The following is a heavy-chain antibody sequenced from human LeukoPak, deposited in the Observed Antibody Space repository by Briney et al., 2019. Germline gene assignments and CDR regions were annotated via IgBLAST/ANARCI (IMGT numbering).Heavy chain of an antibody. Sequence: ASVKVSCKASGYTFTSYGISWVRQAPGQGLEWMGRINPNSGGTNYAQKFQGRVTMTRDTSISTAYMELSRLRSDDTAVYYCARGLNYDYVWGSSGYFDYWGQGTLVTVSS. CDR3: ARGLNYDYVWGSSGYFDY. D-gene: IGHD3-16*01. CDR1: GYTFTSYG. V-gene: IGHV1-2*06. J-gene: IGHJ4*02. CDR2: INPNSGGT.